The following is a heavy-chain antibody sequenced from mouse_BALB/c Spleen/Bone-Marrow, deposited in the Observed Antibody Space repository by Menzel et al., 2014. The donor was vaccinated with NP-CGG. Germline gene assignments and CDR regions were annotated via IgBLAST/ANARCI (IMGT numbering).Heavy chain of an antibody. V-gene: IGHV5-6-4*01. D-gene: IGHD2-1*01. Sequence: EVNVVESGGGSVKPGGSLKLSCAASGFTFSSYTMSWVRQTPEKRLEWVATISSGGSYTYYPDSVKGRFTISRDNAKNTLYLQMSSLKSEDTAMYYCTRDGRGNYDYAMDYWGQGTSVTVSS. CDR2: ISSGGSYT. J-gene: IGHJ4*01. CDR3: TRDGRGNYDYAMDY. CDR1: GFTFSSYT.